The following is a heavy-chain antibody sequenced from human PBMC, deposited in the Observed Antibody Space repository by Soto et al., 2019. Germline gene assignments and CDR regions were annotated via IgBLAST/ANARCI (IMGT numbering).Heavy chain of an antibody. CDR1: GYTFTGYY. CDR2: FNPNSGGT. J-gene: IGHJ5*02. D-gene: IGHD2-2*01. V-gene: IGHV1-2*04. Sequence: ASVKVSCKASGYTFTGYYMHWVRQAPGQGLEWMGWFNPNSGGTNYAQKFQGWVTMTRDTSISTAYMELSRLRSDDTAVYYCARGGLGYCSSTSCLNWFDPWGQGTLVTVSS. CDR3: ARGGLGYCSSTSCLNWFDP.